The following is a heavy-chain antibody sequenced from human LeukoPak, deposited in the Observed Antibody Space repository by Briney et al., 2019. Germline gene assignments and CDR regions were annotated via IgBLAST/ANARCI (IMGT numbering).Heavy chain of an antibody. Sequence: PSETLSLTCTVSGDSISTSNSYWGWIRQPPGKGLEWIGSIYYSGNTYYNASLKSRVTISVDTSKNQFSLKLNSVTAADTAVYYCARYRSTWPNYFDYWGQGTLVTVSS. CDR1: GDSISTSNSY. CDR2: IYYSGNT. CDR3: ARYRSTWPNYFDY. J-gene: IGHJ4*02. V-gene: IGHV4-39*01. D-gene: IGHD6-13*01.